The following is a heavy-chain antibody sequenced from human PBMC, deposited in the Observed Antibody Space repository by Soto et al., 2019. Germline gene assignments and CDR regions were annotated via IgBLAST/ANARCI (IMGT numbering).Heavy chain of an antibody. CDR2: ILVDGRT. Sequence: GGSLRLSCAASGFICSSYDMSWVRQAPGKGLEWVSTILVDGRTFYVDSVKGRFTISRDTSQNTVYLKMNSLTAGDTALYYCAKATATGGGAFDICGQGTMVTVSS. D-gene: IGHD2-8*02. CDR1: GFICSSYD. CDR3: AKATATGGGAFDI. V-gene: IGHV3-23*01. J-gene: IGHJ3*02.